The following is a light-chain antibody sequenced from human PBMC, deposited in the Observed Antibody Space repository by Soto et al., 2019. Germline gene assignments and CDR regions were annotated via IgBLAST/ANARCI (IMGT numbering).Light chain of an antibody. V-gene: IGKV1-5*01. J-gene: IGKJ1*01. CDR1: QSISDS. CDR3: QQYNGYSGT. Sequence: DIQMTQSPSTLSASIGDIVTISCLASQSISDSLAWYQQKPGKAPFLLISDASNLESGVPSRFSASGSGTEFTLTITSLQPDDFATYYCQQYNGYSGTFGQGTKVDI. CDR2: DAS.